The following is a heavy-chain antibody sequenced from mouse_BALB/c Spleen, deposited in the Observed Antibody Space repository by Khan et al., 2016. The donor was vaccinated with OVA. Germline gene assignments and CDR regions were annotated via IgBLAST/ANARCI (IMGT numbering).Heavy chain of an antibody. J-gene: IGHJ2*01. D-gene: IGHD1-1*02. CDR2: ISYSGNT. Sequence: EVQLVESGPGLVKPSQSLSLTCTVTGYSITSDYAWNWIRQFPGNKLEWMGYISYSGNTKYNPSLKSRISITRDTSENQFFLQLNSVTIEDTATDYCARIYGGDFDYWGQGTTLTVSS. CDR1: GYSITSDYA. CDR3: ARIYGGDFDY. V-gene: IGHV3-2*02.